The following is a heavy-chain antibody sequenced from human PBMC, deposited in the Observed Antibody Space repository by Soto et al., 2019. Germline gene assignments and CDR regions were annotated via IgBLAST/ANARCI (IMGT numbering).Heavy chain of an antibody. J-gene: IGHJ4*02. D-gene: IGHD3-3*01. V-gene: IGHV3-30*18. CDR2: ISYDGSNK. CDR3: AKDHLEWLLLYYFDY. Sequence: QVQLVESGGGVVQPGRSLRLSCAASGFTFSSYGMHWVRQAPGKGLEWVAVISYDGSNKYYADSVKGRFTISRDNSKNTLYLQMNRLRAEDTAVYYCAKDHLEWLLLYYFDYWGQGTLVTVSS. CDR1: GFTFSSYG.